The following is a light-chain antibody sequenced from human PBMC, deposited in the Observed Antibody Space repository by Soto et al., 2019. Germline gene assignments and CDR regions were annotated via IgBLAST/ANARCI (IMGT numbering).Light chain of an antibody. V-gene: IGKV3-15*01. CDR3: QQYNNWPGT. J-gene: IGKJ4*01. CDR2: GAS. Sequence: IVMTQSPATLPVSPGERATLSCRTSQSVNSHLAWYQHKPGQAPRLLIYGASSRATGIPTRFSGSGSGTEFTLTIDRLQSEDFAIYFCQQYNNWPGTFGGGTKVEIK. CDR1: QSVNSH.